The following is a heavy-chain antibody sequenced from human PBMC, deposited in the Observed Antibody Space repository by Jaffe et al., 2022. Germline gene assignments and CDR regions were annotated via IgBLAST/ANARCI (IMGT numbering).Heavy chain of an antibody. CDR2: INHSGST. J-gene: IGHJ5*02. V-gene: IGHV4-34*01. CDR1: GGSFSGYY. D-gene: IGHD3-10*01. CDR3: ARGHITMVRGVIRPFDP. Sequence: QVQLQQWGAGLLKPSETLSLTCAVYGGSFSGYYWSWIRQPPGKGLEWIGEINHSGSTNYNPSLKSRVTISVDTSKNQFSLKLSSVTAADTAVYYCARGHITMVRGVIRPFDPWGQGTLVTVSS.